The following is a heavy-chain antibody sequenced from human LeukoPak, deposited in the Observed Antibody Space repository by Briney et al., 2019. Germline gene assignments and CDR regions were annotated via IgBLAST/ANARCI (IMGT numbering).Heavy chain of an antibody. CDR3: ARDLGYQLLFWFDP. CDR1: GYTFTSYY. CDR2: INPSGGST. D-gene: IGHD2-2*01. V-gene: IGHV1-46*01. J-gene: IGHJ5*02. Sequence: ASVKVSCKASGYTFTSYYMHWVRHAPGQGLEWMGIINPSGGSTSYPQKFQGRVTMPRDMATSTVYMAMSSLSSEDTAVYYCARDLGYQLLFWFDPWGQGTLVTVSS.